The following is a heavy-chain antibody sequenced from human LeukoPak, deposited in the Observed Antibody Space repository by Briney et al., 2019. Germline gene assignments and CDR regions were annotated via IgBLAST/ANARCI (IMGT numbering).Heavy chain of an antibody. CDR2: VYNSGT. D-gene: IGHD4-23*01. V-gene: IGHV4-59*01. J-gene: IGHJ4*02. CDR3: ARDYGGKFDC. CDR1: GGSISSYY. Sequence: SETLSLTCTVSGGSISSYYWSWVRQPPGKGLEWIGYVYNSGTNYNPSLKSRVTISMDTSKNQFSLNLNSVTAADTAVYYCARDYGGKFDCWGQGTLVTVSS.